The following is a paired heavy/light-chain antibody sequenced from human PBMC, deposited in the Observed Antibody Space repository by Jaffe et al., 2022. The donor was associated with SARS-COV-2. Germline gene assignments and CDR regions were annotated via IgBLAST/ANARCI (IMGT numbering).Heavy chain of an antibody. CDR1: GFSLSNYA. CDR3: ARENAVVIVRALDL. D-gene: IGHD2-21*01. Sequence: EVQLVESGGNLVQPGGSLRLSCAASGFSLSNYAMHWVRQAPGKGLEYVSAINNNGYTTYYANSVKGRFTISRDSFKNTLYLEMGSLRTEDTAVYYCARENAVVIVRALDLWGQGTMVTVSS. CDR2: INNNGYTT. J-gene: IGHJ3*01. V-gene: IGHV3-64*01.
Light chain of an antibody. CDR3: HEYYSSPPYT. J-gene: IGKJ2*01. CDR1: QSILYSSTNKNY. Sequence: DIVVTQSPDSLAVSLGERATINCKSSQSILYSSTNKNYLAWYQQKPGQPPKLLIYWASTRESGVPDRFSGSGSGTEFTLTINSLQAEDVAVYYCHEYYSSPPYTFGQGTKLEIK. V-gene: IGKV4-1*01. CDR2: WAS.